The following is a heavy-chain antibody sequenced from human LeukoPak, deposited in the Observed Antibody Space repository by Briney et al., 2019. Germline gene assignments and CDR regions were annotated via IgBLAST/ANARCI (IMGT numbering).Heavy chain of an antibody. CDR1: GYSITSYY. CDR2: IDPSGGST. V-gene: IGHV1-46*01. CDR3: ASLGSGSSPIIDFDY. Sequence: ASVKVSCKASGYSITSYYMHWVRQAPGQGLEWMGIIDPSGGSTNYAQKFQGRITMTRDTSTSTVYMELSSLRSEDTAIYYCASLGSGSSPIIDFDYWGQGTLVTVSS. D-gene: IGHD3-10*01. J-gene: IGHJ4*02.